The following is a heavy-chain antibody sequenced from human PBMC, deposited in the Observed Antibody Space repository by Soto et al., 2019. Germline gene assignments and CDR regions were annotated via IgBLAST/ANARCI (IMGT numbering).Heavy chain of an antibody. CDR2: IIPIFGTA. D-gene: IGHD3-10*01. CDR3: ARDEDYYGSGRGDAFDI. Sequence: SVKVSCKASGGTFSSYAISWVRQAPGQGLEWMGGIIPIFGTANYAQKFQGRVTITADESTSTAYMELSSLRSEDTAVYYCARDEDYYGSGRGDAFDIWGQGTMVTVSS. J-gene: IGHJ3*02. V-gene: IGHV1-69*13. CDR1: GGTFSSYA.